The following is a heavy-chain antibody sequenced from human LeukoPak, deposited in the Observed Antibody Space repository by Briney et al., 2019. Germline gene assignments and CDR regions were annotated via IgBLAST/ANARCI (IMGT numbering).Heavy chain of an antibody. V-gene: IGHV1-69*13. CDR3: ARDPLDIVVVPAAESGDY. J-gene: IGHJ4*02. Sequence: WASVKVSCKASGGTFSSYAISWVRQAPGQGLEWMGGIIPIFGTANYAQKFQGRVTITADESTSTAYMELSSLRSEDTAVYYCARDPLDIVVVPAAESGDYWGQGTLVTVSS. CDR2: IIPIFGTA. CDR1: GGTFSSYA. D-gene: IGHD2-2*01.